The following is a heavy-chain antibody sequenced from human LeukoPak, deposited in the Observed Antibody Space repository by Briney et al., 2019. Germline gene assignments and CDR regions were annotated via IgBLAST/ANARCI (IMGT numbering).Heavy chain of an antibody. D-gene: IGHD4-17*01. CDR3: ARVLYGDYSWFDP. V-gene: IGHV4-59*01. CDR1: GGSISSYY. Sequence: SETLSLTCTVSGGSISSYYWSWIRQHPGKGLEWIGYIYYSGSTNYNPSLKSRVTISVDTSKNQFSLKLSSVTAADTAVYYCARVLYGDYSWFDPWGQGTLVTVSS. CDR2: IYYSGST. J-gene: IGHJ5*02.